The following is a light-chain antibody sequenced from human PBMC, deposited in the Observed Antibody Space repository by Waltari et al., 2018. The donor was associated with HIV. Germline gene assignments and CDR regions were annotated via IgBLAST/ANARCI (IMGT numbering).Light chain of an antibody. CDR3: QQYATSWT. CDR1: QSVSSNY. J-gene: IGKJ1*01. V-gene: IGKV3-20*01. Sequence: EIVLTQSPGTLSLSPGERATLSCRASQSVSSNYLAWYQQKPGQAPRLLMYGAFRRAAGIPDRFSGSGSGTDFTLTINRLEPEDFAVYYCQQYATSWTFGQGTKVEIK. CDR2: GAF.